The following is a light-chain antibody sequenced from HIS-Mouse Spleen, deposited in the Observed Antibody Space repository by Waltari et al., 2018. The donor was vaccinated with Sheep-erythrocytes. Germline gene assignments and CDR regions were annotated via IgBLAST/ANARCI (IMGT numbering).Light chain of an antibody. Sequence: DIQMTQSPSTLSASVRDRVTITCRASQSISSWLAWYQQKPGKAPKLLIYKASSLESGVPSRFSGSGSGTEFTLTISSLQHDDFATYYCQQYNSYWTFGQGPRWRSN. CDR2: KAS. J-gene: IGKJ1*01. V-gene: IGKV1-5*03. CDR1: QSISSW. CDR3: QQYNSYWT.